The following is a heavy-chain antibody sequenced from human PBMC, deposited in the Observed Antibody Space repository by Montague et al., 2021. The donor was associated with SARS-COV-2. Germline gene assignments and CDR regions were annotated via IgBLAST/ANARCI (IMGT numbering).Heavy chain of an antibody. V-gene: IGHV4-39*01. J-gene: IGHJ6*03. D-gene: IGHD3-3*01. CDR3: ARGDFGVVINPYYYYYMDV. Sequence: YSGSTYYKPSIKSRLTISVDTSQNQFSLRLSTVIAADTSVYYCARGDFGVVINPYYYYYMDVWGKGTTVTVSS. CDR2: YSGST.